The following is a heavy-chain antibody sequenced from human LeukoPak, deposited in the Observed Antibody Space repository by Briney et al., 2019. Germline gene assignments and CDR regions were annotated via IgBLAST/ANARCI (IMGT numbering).Heavy chain of an antibody. CDR2: ISGSGSST. D-gene: IGHD3-10*01. V-gene: IGHV3-23*01. CDR1: GFTFSSYA. J-gene: IGHJ4*02. Sequence: GGSLRLSCAASGFTFSSYAMTWVRQAPGKGLEWVSAISGSGSSTYYADSVKGRFTISRDNSKNTLYLQMNSLRAEDTAVYYCANNYGSGNYYPQEYWGQGTLVTVSS. CDR3: ANNYGSGNYYPQEY.